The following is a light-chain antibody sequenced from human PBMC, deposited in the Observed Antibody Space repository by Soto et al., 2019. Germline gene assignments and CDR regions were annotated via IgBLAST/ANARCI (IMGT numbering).Light chain of an antibody. Sequence: QSALTQPASVSGSPGQSITIPCTGNSSDVGGYNYVSWYQQHPGKAPKLMIYDVSNRPSGVSNRFSGSKSGNTASLTISGLQAEDEADYYCSSYTSSSPYVFGTGTKVTVL. CDR2: DVS. J-gene: IGLJ1*01. V-gene: IGLV2-14*01. CDR3: SSYTSSSPYV. CDR1: SSDVGGYNY.